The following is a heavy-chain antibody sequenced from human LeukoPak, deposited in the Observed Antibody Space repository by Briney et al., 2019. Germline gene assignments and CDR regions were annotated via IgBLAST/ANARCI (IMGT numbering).Heavy chain of an antibody. D-gene: IGHD6-6*01. CDR1: GGSFSGYH. J-gene: IGHJ4*02. V-gene: IGHV4-34*01. CDR3: ARGRGAARFVTIEFDY. CDR2: INHRGST. Sequence: SETLSLTCAVYGGSFSGYHWSWIRQPPGKGLEWIGEINHRGSTNYNPSLKSRVTMSVDTSKNQFSLKLSSVTAADTAVYYCARGRGAARFVTIEFDYWGQGALVTVSS.